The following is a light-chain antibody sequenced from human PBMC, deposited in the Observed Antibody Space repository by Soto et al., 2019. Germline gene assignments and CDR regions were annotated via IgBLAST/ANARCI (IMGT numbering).Light chain of an antibody. V-gene: IGKV3-20*01. CDR3: QQYITYST. J-gene: IGKJ5*01. CDR1: QSVSSNY. Sequence: EIVLTQSPGTLSLSPGERATLSCRASQSVSSNYLAWYQQKPGQAPRLLIYGASSRATGIPDRFSGSGSGTEFTLTISSLQPDDFATYYCQQYITYSTFGQGTRLEIK. CDR2: GAS.